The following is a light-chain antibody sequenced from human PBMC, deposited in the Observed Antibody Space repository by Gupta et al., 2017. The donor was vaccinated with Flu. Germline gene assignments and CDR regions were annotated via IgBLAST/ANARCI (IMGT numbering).Light chain of an antibody. J-gene: IGKJ3*01. CDR1: QSGSSRF. CDR3: QQESCEHQLLT. Sequence: LSLLAGERDTRACRASQSGSSRFLDWYKQKPSQAPRLLIYGASSMALGSNDRCSGSGDGTDVTLTINRRELEDFEVYYSQQESCEHQLLTFGHGTKVYIK. CDR2: GAS. V-gene: IGKV3-20*01.